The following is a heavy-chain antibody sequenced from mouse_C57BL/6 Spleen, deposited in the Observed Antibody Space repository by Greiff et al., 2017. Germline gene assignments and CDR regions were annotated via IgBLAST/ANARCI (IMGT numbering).Heavy chain of an antibody. V-gene: IGHV5-4*01. CDR1: GFTFSSYA. CDR2: ISDGGSYT. Sequence: DVQLVESGGGLVKPGGSLKLSCAASGFTFSSYAMSWVRQTPEKRLEWVATISDGGSYTYYPDNVKGRFTISRDTATNNLYLQMSHLKSEDTAMYYCARDHYYGSSCVRGYFDVWGTGTTVTVSS. CDR3: ARDHYYGSSCVRGYFDV. D-gene: IGHD1-1*01. J-gene: IGHJ1*03.